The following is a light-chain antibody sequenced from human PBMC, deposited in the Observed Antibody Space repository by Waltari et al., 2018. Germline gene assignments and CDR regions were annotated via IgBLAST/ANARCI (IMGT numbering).Light chain of an antibody. J-gene: IGLJ1*01. CDR2: DT. CDR1: NTDVGGSNF. Sequence: QSALSQPASVSGSPGQSITISCSGTNTDVGGSNFVSWYQQYPDKAPKVIIYDTDRPSGVPHRFSGSKFGNTASLTISGLQAEDEADYYCCSYTRSSTYVFGTGTKVTVL. CDR3: CSYTRSSTYV. V-gene: IGLV2-14*03.